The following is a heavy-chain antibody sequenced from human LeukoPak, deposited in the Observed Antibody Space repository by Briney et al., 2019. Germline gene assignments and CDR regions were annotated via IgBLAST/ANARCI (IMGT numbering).Heavy chain of an antibody. CDR3: ARFGSSGWHQFYYYMDV. Sequence: PGGSLRLSCEASGFTFSRYWMHWVRQAPGKGLVWVSRINSDGSSTSYADSVKGRFTISRDNAKNTVYLQMNSLRAEDTAVYYCARFGSSGWHQFYYYMDVWGKGTTVTISS. V-gene: IGHV3-74*01. J-gene: IGHJ6*03. CDR1: GFTFSRYW. CDR2: INSDGSST. D-gene: IGHD6-19*01.